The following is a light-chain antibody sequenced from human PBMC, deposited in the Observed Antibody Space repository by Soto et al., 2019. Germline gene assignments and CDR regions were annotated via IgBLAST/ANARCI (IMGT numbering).Light chain of an antibody. CDR3: RSYTSSSTRV. V-gene: IGLV2-14*01. CDR2: DVS. J-gene: IGLJ1*01. Sequence: QSALTQPASVSGSPGQSITISCTGTSSDVDVYNFVSWYQQHPGKAPKLLIYDVSNRPSGVSNRFSGSKSGNTASLTISGLQAEEEADYSCRSYTSSSTRVFGTGTKVTVL. CDR1: SSDVDVYNF.